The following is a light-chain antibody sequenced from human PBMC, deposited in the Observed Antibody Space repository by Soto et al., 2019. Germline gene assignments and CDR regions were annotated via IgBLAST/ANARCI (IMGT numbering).Light chain of an antibody. CDR2: GAS. CDR1: QSISSTY. Sequence: EIVLTQSPGTLSLSPGERATLSCRASQSISSTYLAWYQQKPGQAPRLLIYGASNRATGIPDRFIGSGSGTDFTLTINRLEPEDFAVYYCQQYGNSPYTFCQGTKLEIK. CDR3: QQYGNSPYT. J-gene: IGKJ2*01. V-gene: IGKV3-20*01.